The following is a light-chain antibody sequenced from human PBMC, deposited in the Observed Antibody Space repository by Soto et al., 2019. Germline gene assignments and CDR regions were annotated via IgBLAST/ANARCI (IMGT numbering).Light chain of an antibody. CDR2: GAY. Sequence: DIGITQSPATLSVSPVERATLSCSAILSVGDDLACYQQKPGQAPRLLIYGAYTRATGVPARFSGSGSGTEFTLTINSLQSEDFAVYYCQQYNSWPPLTFGRGTKVDIK. CDR3: QQYNSWPPLT. V-gene: IGKV3-15*01. J-gene: IGKJ4*01. CDR1: LSVGDD.